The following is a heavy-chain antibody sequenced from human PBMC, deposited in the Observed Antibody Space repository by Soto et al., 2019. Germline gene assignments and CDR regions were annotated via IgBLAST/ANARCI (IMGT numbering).Heavy chain of an antibody. D-gene: IGHD2-2*01. J-gene: IGHJ6*03. V-gene: IGHV1-3*01. CDR3: ARDRGIVVVPAAKTRHDYYYMDV. CDR1: GYTFTSYA. CDR2: INAGNGNT. Sequence: QVQLVQSGAEVKKPGASVKVSCKASGYTFTSYAMHWVRQAPGQRREWMGWINAGNGNTKYSQKFQGRVTITRDTSASTAYMELSSLRSEDTAVYSWARDRGIVVVPAAKTRHDYYYMDVWGKGTTVTVSS.